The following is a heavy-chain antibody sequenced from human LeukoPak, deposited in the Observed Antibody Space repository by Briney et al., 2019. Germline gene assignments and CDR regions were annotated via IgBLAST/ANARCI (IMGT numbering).Heavy chain of an antibody. CDR1: GGSISSSSYY. J-gene: IGHJ4*02. Sequence: SETLSLTCTVSGGSISSSSYYWGWIRQPPGKGLEWIGSIYYSGSTYYNPSLKSRVTISVDTSKNQFSLKLSSVTAADTAVYYCARLPRWDKVFDYWGQGTLVTVSS. D-gene: IGHD1-26*01. CDR2: IYYSGST. CDR3: ARLPRWDKVFDY. V-gene: IGHV4-39*01.